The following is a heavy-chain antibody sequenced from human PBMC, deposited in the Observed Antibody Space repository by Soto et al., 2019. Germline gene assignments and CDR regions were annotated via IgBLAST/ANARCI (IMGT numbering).Heavy chain of an antibody. Sequence: PSETLSLTCAVSGCSISSGGYSWSWVRQPPGKGLEWIGEIYHSGSTNYNPSLKSRVTISVDKSKNQFSLKLSSVTAADTAVYYCARKRAEDDREFDYWGQGTLVTVSS. CDR3: ARKRAEDDREFDY. CDR2: IYHSGST. CDR1: GCSISSGGYS. D-gene: IGHD3-22*01. V-gene: IGHV4-4*02. J-gene: IGHJ4*02.